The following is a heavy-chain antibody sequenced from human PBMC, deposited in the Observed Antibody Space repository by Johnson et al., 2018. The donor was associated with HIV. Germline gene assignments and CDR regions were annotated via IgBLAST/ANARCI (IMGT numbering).Heavy chain of an antibody. D-gene: IGHD4-11*01. CDR3: AKDSVTTVYGD. CDR1: GFTFSSYA. CDR2: ISYDGSNK. V-gene: IGHV3-30-3*01. J-gene: IGHJ3*01. Sequence: QVQLVESGGGLVQPGGSLRLSCAASGFTFSSYAMHWVRQAPGKGLEWVAVISYDGSNKYYADSVKGRFTISRDNSKNTLYLQMNSLRAEDTAVYYCAKDSVTTVYGDWGQGTMVTVSS.